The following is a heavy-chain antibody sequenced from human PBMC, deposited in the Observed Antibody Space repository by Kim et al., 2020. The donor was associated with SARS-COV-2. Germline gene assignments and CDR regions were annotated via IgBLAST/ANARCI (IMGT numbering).Heavy chain of an antibody. Sequence: GGSLRLSCAASGFTFDDYAMHWVRQAPGKGLEWVSGISWNSGSIGYADSVKGRFTISRDNAKNSLYLQMNSLRAEDTALYYCAKVAGYSNYGRYFDYWGQGTLVTVSS. J-gene: IGHJ4*02. CDR2: ISWNSGSI. D-gene: IGHD4-4*01. CDR3: AKVAGYSNYGRYFDY. V-gene: IGHV3-9*01. CDR1: GFTFDDYA.